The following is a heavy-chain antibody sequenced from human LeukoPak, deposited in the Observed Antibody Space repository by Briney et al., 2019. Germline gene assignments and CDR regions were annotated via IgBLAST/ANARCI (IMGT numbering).Heavy chain of an antibody. Sequence: SETLSLTCAVYGGSFSGYYWSWIRQPPGKGLEWIGEINHSGSTNYNPSLKSRVTISVDTSKNQFTLKLSSVTAADTAVYYCARGLYYFGSGSYFYWGQGTLVTVSS. J-gene: IGHJ4*02. CDR3: ARGLYYFGSGSYFY. CDR1: GGSFSGYY. V-gene: IGHV4-34*01. CDR2: INHSGST. D-gene: IGHD3-10*01.